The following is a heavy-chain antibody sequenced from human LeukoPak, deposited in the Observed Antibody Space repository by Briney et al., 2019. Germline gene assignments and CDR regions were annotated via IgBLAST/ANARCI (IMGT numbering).Heavy chain of an antibody. J-gene: IGHJ6*04. CDR1: GGSFSGYY. D-gene: IGHD3-10*01. CDR2: INHSGTT. CDR3: ARGGITMAYYGMDD. Sequence: SETLSVTCAVYGGSFSGYYWTWIRQPPGKGLERIGEINHSGTTNYNPSLKSRVTISVDTSKNQFSLKLRSVTAADTAVYYCARGGITMAYYGMDDWGRGTPVTVSS. V-gene: IGHV4-34*01.